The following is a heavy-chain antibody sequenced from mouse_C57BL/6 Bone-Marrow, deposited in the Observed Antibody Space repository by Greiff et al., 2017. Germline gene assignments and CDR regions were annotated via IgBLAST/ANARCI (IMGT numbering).Heavy chain of an antibody. CDR1: GFTFSSYG. CDR3: ARHRYFDV. Sequence: EVMLVESGGDLVKPGGSLKLSCAASGFTFSSYGMSWVRQTPDKRLEWVATISSGGSYTYYPDSVKGRVTISRDNDKNTLYLQMSSLKSEDTAMYYCARHRYFDVWGTGTTVTVSS. V-gene: IGHV5-6*01. J-gene: IGHJ1*03. CDR2: ISSGGSYT.